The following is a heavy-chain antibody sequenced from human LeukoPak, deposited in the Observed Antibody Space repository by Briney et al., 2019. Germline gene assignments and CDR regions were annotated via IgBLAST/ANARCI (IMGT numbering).Heavy chain of an antibody. CDR2: IYPGDSDT. J-gene: IGHJ4*02. D-gene: IGHD2-8*02. V-gene: IGHV5-51*01. CDR3: ATYRQVLLPFES. Sequence: GESLKISCKTSGYNFTTYWIVWVRRMPGKGLEWMGIIYPGDSDTRYSPSFQGQVTISADKSISTAYLLWSSLKASDTAIYYCATYRQVLLPFESWGQGTLVTVSS. CDR1: GYNFTTYW.